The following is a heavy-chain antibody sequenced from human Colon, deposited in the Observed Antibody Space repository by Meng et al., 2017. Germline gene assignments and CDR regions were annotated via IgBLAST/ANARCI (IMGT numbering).Heavy chain of an antibody. J-gene: IGHJ5*02. CDR1: GFTFSDFP. Sequence: QVHLVESGGDLVTPGGSLRLSCAASGFTFSDFPMTWIRQASGKGLEWVSYISSSGSTLYYADSVKGRFTISRDNAKTSLYLQMNSLTAEDTAVYYCARGFFRPNPWGQGTLVTVSS. D-gene: IGHD3-3*01. V-gene: IGHV3-11*01. CDR2: ISSSGSTL. CDR3: ARGFFRPNP.